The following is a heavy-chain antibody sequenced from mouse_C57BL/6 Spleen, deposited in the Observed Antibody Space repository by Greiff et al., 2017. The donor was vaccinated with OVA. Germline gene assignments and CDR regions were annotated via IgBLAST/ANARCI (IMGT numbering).Heavy chain of an antibody. CDR1: GYTFTDYE. CDR2: IDPETGGT. Sequence: QVQLKQSGAELVRPGASVTLSCKASGYTFTDYEMHWVKQTPVHGLEWIGAIDPETGGTAYNQKFKGKAILTADKSSSTAYMELRSLTSEDSAVYYSTAYYSNLAWFAYWGKGILVTVSA. D-gene: IGHD2-5*01. V-gene: IGHV1-15*01. CDR3: TAYYSNLAWFAY. J-gene: IGHJ3*01.